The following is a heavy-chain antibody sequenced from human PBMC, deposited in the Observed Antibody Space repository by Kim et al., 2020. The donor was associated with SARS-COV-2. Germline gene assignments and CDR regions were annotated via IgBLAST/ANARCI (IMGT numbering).Heavy chain of an antibody. V-gene: IGHV3-21*01. D-gene: IGHD1-1*01. J-gene: IGHJ6*02. CDR1: GFTFSTSG. Sequence: GGSLRLSCAASGFTFSTSGMNWARQAPGKGLERVSHINPISSHIYYADSVRGRFTISRDNAKNSLYLQMNDLRVEDTAVYYCARDSVEPARNSGMDVWG. CDR3: ARDSVEPARNSGMDV. CDR2: INPISSHI.